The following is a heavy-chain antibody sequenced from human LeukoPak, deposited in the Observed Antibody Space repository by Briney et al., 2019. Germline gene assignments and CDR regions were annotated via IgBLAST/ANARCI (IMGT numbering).Heavy chain of an antibody. D-gene: IGHD1-26*01. CDR1: GFTFSSYA. J-gene: IGHJ4*02. Sequence: PGGSLRLSCAASGFTFSSYAMHWVRQAPGKGLEWVANIKKDGSEKYYVDSVKGRFTISRDNAKNSLYLQMNSLRAEDTAVYYCARGRYSGSSEGYYFENWGQGTLVTVSP. CDR2: IKKDGSEK. CDR3: ARGRYSGSSEGYYFEN. V-gene: IGHV3-7*01.